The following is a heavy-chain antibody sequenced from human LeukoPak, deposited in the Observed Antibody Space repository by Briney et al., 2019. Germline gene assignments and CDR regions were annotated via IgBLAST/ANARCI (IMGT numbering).Heavy chain of an antibody. CDR2: IKEDGSET. J-gene: IGHJ4*02. CDR3: ARDGGFFLFDY. CDR1: GFTFGNYW. V-gene: IGHV3-7*01. D-gene: IGHD3-16*01. Sequence: GGSLRLSCAASGFTFGNYWMTWVRQAPGKGLEWLAHIKEDGSETAYMDSVRGRFTISRDNAKNSLYLQMSSLRDEDTAVYYCARDGGFFLFDYWGQGTLVSVSS.